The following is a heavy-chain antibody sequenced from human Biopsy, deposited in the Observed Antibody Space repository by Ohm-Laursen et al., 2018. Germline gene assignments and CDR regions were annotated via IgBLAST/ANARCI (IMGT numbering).Heavy chain of an antibody. D-gene: IGHD2-15*01. J-gene: IGHJ6*02. Sequence: GTLSLTCTVSGDSIRSYYWLWIRQTPEKGREWIGHVYFTGCKNFNPSLKSRVTISVDNTRVRLTLTLRSGTAVDTAIYYRARDRRGDSYMDVWGQGTRVTVSS. CDR3: ARDRRGDSYMDV. CDR2: VYFTGCK. V-gene: IGHV4-59*01. CDR1: GDSIRSYY.